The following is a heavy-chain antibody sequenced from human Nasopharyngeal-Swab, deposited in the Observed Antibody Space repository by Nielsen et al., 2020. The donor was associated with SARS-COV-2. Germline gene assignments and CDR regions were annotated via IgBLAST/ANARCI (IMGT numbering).Heavy chain of an antibody. V-gene: IGHV3-48*01. CDR2: IRSDTTTI. J-gene: IGHJ4*02. Sequence: GESLKISCADSGLTFSNNPVNWVRRAPGKGLEWVSHIRSDTTTIRYADSVKGRFTISRDNARNSVYLQMNSLRAEDTAVYYCARDREWAFDYWGQGILVTASS. CDR1: GLTFSNNP. CDR3: ARDREWAFDY. D-gene: IGHD3-3*01.